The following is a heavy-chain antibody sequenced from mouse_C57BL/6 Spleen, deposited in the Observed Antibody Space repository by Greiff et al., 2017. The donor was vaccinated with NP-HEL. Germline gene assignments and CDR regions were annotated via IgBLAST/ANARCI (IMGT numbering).Heavy chain of an antibody. CDR2: IDPETGGT. D-gene: IGHD2-3*01. CDR1: GYTFTDYE. J-gene: IGHJ4*01. CDR3: TRSRDGYPYAMDY. V-gene: IGHV1-15*01. Sequence: QVQLQQSGAELVRPGASVTLSCKASGYTFTDYEMHWVRQTPVHGLEWIGAIDPETGGTAYNQKFKGKAILTAAKSSSTAYMELRSLTSEDSAVYYCTRSRDGYPYAMDYWGQGTSVTVSS.